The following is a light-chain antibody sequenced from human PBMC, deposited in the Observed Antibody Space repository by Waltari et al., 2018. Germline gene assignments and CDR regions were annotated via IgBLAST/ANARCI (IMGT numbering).Light chain of an antibody. CDR3: QQSYSTPYT. Sequence: IQMTQSPSSLSASVGDSVPITCRASQSISSYLNWYQQKPGKAPKLLIYAASSLQSGVPSRFSGSGSGTDFTLTISSLQPEDFATYYCQQSYSTPYTFGQGTKLEIK. CDR1: QSISSY. V-gene: IGKV1-39*01. CDR2: AAS. J-gene: IGKJ2*01.